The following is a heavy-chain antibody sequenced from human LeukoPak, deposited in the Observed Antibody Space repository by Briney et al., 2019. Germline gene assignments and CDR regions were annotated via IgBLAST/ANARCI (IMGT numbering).Heavy chain of an antibody. D-gene: IGHD6-19*01. CDR2: ISGSGNST. J-gene: IGHJ4*02. CDR1: GFTFSSYA. Sequence: GGSLRLSCAASGFTFSSYAMSWVRQAPGKGLEWVSSISGSGNSTYYADSVQGRLTISRDNSKNTLCLQMISLRAEDTAVYYCAKLSYSSGRDYWGQGTLVTVSS. V-gene: IGHV3-23*01. CDR3: AKLSYSSGRDY.